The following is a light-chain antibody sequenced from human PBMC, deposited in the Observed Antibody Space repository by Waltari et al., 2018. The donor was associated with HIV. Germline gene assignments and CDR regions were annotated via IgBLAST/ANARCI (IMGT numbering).Light chain of an antibody. Sequence: DIQMTQSPSSLSAYVGDRVTITCRASQSIGNNLNWYQQRAGRAPKLLIYGASSLQNLVPSRFSGSRSGTDFTLTISSLQPEDFATYHCQQSYSAPRTFGQGTKVEIK. CDR2: GAS. J-gene: IGKJ1*01. CDR3: QQSYSAPRT. CDR1: QSIGNN. V-gene: IGKV1-39*01.